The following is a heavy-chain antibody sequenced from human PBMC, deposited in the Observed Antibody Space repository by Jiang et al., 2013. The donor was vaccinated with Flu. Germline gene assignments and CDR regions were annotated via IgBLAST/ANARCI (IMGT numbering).Heavy chain of an antibody. D-gene: IGHD1-14*01. CDR2: VYYSGNT. Sequence: GSGLVKPSETLSLTCTVSGGSISSYYWSWIRQPPGKGLEWIGYVYYSGNTNYNPSLKSRVTILVDTSKNQFSLKLSSVTAADTAVYYCARGQDNHLSYFDQWGQGALVTVSS. CDR3: ARGQDNHLSYFDQ. CDR1: GGSISSYY. V-gene: IGHV4-59*01. J-gene: IGHJ4*02.